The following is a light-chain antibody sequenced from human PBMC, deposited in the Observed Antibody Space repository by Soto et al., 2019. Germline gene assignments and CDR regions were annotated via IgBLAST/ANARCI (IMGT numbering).Light chain of an antibody. V-gene: IGLV2-23*01. J-gene: IGLJ3*02. Sequence: QSALTQPASVSGSPGQSITISCTGTSSDIGSYNLVSWYQQHPGKAPKLIIYEGSNRPSGASNLFSGSKSGNTASLTISGLQAEDEAYYYCCSTGSSSSELFGGGTKLTVL. CDR2: EGS. CDR1: SSDIGSYNL. CDR3: CSTGSSSSEL.